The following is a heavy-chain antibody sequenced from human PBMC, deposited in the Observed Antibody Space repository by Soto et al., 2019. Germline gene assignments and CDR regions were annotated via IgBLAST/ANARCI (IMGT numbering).Heavy chain of an antibody. V-gene: IGHV6-1*01. CDR3: ASGPTDFNSGCDF. J-gene: IGHJ4*02. CDR2: TYYRSKWIS. D-gene: IGHD1-26*01. CDR1: MDSVSNNRAT. Sequence: SQTLSLTCAISMDSVSNNRATWNWIRQSPSGGLEWLGRTYYRSKWISDYAMSVKGRISINPDTSKNLVSLHLNFVTPEDTAVYYCASGPTDFNSGCDFWGQGTPVTVSS.